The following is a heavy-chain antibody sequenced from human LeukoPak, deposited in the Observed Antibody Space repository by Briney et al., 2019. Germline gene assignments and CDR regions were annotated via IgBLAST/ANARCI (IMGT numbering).Heavy chain of an antibody. CDR2: ISSGGGGT. CDR1: GFTFSSYA. V-gene: IGHV3-23*01. J-gene: IGHJ6*04. CDR3: AKDLGGKPDYYYGWDV. Sequence: GGSLRLSCAASGFTFSSYAMSWVRQAPGKGLEWVSAISSGGGGTFYADSVKGRFTISRDNSKNTLYLEVNSPRAEDTAVYYCAKDLGGKPDYYYGWDVWGKGTTVTVSS.